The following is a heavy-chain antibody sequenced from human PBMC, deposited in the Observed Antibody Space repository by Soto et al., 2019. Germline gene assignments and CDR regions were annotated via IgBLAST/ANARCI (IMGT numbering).Heavy chain of an antibody. V-gene: IGHV3-23*01. Sequence: GGSLRLSCAASGFTFSSYAMSWVRQAPKKGLEWVSVISGSGGSTYHADSVKGRFSISRDNSKNTVFLQMISLRAEDTAIYYCAKDHDPRGYSYGPHDYWGQGTLVTVSS. J-gene: IGHJ4*02. CDR3: AKDHDPRGYSYGPHDY. D-gene: IGHD5-18*01. CDR2: ISGSGGST. CDR1: GFTFSSYA.